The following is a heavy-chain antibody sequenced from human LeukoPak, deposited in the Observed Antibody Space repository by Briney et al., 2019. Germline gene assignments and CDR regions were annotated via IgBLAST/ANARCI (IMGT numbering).Heavy chain of an antibody. CDR3: ATQDCSSTSCYSFDY. D-gene: IGHD2-2*01. V-gene: IGHV4-39*01. CDR1: AGSISSSSYY. Sequence: PSEALSLTCTVSAGSISSSSYYWGWIRQPPGKGLEWIGSIYYSGSTYYNPSLKSRVTISVDTSKNQFSLKLSSVTAADTAVYYCATQDCSSTSCYSFDYWGQGTLVTVSS. CDR2: IYYSGST. J-gene: IGHJ4*02.